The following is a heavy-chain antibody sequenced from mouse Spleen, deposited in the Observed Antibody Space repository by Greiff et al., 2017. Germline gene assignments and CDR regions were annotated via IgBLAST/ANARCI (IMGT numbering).Heavy chain of an antibody. V-gene: IGHV5-9-3*01. CDR2: ISSGGGNT. J-gene: IGHJ3*01. CDR3: ARATTATRVFAY. D-gene: IGHD1-2*01. CDR1: GFTFSSYA. Sequence: EVQRVESGGGLVKPGGSLKLSCAASGFTFSSYAMSWVRQTPEKRLEWVATISSGGGNTYYPDSVKGRFTISRDNAKNTLYLQMSSLKSEDTAMYYCARATTATRVFAYWGQGTLVTVSA.